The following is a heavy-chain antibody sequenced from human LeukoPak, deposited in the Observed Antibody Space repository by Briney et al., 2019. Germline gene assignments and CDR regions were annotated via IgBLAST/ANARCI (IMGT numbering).Heavy chain of an antibody. CDR1: GFTFSNAW. Sequence: NSGGSLRLSCAASGFTFSNAWMSWVRQAPGKGLEWVGRIKSKTDGGTTDYAAPVKGRFTISRDDSKNTLYLQMNSLKTEDTAVYYCTTGLGDGYNRPHGPDAFDIWGQGTMVTVSS. CDR2: IKSKTDGGTT. J-gene: IGHJ3*02. V-gene: IGHV3-15*01. CDR3: TTGLGDGYNRPHGPDAFDI. D-gene: IGHD5-24*01.